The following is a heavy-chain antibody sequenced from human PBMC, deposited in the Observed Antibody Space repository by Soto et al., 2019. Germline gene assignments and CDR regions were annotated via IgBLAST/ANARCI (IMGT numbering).Heavy chain of an antibody. CDR3: ARDLGLFCSGGSCYRDAFDI. D-gene: IGHD2-15*01. V-gene: IGHV3-23*01. J-gene: IGHJ3*02. Sequence: PGGSLRLSCAASGFTFSSYAMTWVRQAPGKGLEWVSVLTSSANVAYYADSVKGRFTTSRDNSKNTLYLQMNSLRAEDTAVYYCARDLGLFCSGGSCYRDAFDIWGQGTMVTVSS. CDR1: GFTFSSYA. CDR2: LTSSANVA.